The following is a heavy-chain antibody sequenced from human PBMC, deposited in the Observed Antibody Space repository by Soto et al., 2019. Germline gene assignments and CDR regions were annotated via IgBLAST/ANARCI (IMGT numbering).Heavy chain of an antibody. J-gene: IGHJ4*02. Sequence: GGSLRLSCAASGFTFSSYAMSWVRQAPGKGLEWVSSISGGVGSTYYADSVKGRFTISRDNSKNTLYLQMNSLRAEDTAVYYCARSGSYSWLPYWGQGTLVTVS. CDR1: GFTFSSYA. CDR2: ISGGVGST. V-gene: IGHV3-23*01. CDR3: ARSGSYSWLPY. D-gene: IGHD1-26*01.